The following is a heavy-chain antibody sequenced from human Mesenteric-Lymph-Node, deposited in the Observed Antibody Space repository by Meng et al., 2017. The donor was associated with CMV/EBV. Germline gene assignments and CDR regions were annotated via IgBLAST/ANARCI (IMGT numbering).Heavy chain of an antibody. CDR3: ARAQCSGGSCPTD. CDR2: IKPDGSEK. CDR1: GFTFSSHW. D-gene: IGHD2-15*01. J-gene: IGHJ4*02. Sequence: GESLKISCATSGFTFSSHWMSWVRQAPGKGPEWVANIKPDGSEKHYVDSVKGRFTISRDNSKNTLYLQMNSLRAEDTAVYFCARAQCSGGSCPTDWGQGTLVTVSS. V-gene: IGHV3-7*03.